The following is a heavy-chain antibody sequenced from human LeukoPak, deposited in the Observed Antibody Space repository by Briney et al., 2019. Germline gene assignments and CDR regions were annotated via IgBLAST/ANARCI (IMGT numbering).Heavy chain of an antibody. CDR1: GFTFSSYA. D-gene: IGHD2-2*01. V-gene: IGHV3-23*01. J-gene: IGHJ6*02. CDR3: ARSVDIVVEMNYYYYGMDV. CDR2: ISGSGGST. Sequence: GGSLRLSCAASGFTFSSYAMSWVRQAPGKGLEWVSAISGSGGSTYYADSVKGRFTISRDNSKNTLYLQMNSLRAEDTAVYYCARSVDIVVEMNYYYYGMDVWGQGTTVTVSS.